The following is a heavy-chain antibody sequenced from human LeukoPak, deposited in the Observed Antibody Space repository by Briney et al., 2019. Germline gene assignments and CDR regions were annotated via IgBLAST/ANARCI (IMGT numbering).Heavy chain of an antibody. CDR1: GYTFTGYY. CDR2: INPNSGGT. J-gene: IGHJ4*02. V-gene: IGHV1-2*02. Sequence: ASVKVSCTASGYTFTGYYMHWVRQAPGQGLEWMGWINPNSGGTNYAQKFQGRVTMTRDTSISTAYMELSRLRSDDTAVYYCARDPRYDILTGYFDYWGQGTLVTVSS. D-gene: IGHD3-9*01. CDR3: ARDPRYDILTGYFDY.